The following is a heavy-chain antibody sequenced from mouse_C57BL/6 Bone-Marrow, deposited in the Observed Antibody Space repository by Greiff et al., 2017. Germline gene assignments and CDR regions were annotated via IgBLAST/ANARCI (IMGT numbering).Heavy chain of an antibody. CDR1: GFNIKDDY. D-gene: IGHD2-1*01. CDR2: IDPENGDT. V-gene: IGHV14-4*01. CDR3: TTWYYGNYGTAY. Sequence: VQLKESGAELVRPGASVKLSCTASGFNIKDDYMHWVKQRPEQGLEWIGWIDPENGDTEYASKFQGKATITADTSSNTAYLQLSSLTSEDTAVYYCTTWYYGNYGTAYWGQGTLVTVSA. J-gene: IGHJ3*01.